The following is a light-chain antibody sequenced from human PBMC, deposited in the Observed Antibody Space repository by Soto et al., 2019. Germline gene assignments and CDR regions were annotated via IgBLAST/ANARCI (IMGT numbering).Light chain of an antibody. V-gene: IGKV3-15*01. Sequence: VTTQSPPTPSVSPGERATLSCMASQSVSSNLAWYQQKPGQAPRLLIYGASTRATGIPARFSGSGSGTEFTLTISSLQSEDFAVYYCQQYNNWPRTFGQGTKVAIK. J-gene: IGKJ1*01. CDR1: QSVSSN. CDR2: GAS. CDR3: QQYNNWPRT.